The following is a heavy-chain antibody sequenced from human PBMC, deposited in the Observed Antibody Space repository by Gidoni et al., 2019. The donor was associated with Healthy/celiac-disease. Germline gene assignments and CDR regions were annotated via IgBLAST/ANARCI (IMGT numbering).Heavy chain of an antibody. J-gene: IGHJ4*02. V-gene: IGHV1-18*01. CDR3: ARDPSGSDYDEDPFDY. D-gene: IGHD3-22*01. CDR1: GSTFTSYG. CDR2: ISAYNGNT. Sequence: QVQLVQSGAEVKKPGASVKVSCKASGSTFTSYGISWVRHAPGQGLEWMGWISAYNGNTNYAQKLQGRVTMTTDTSTSTAYMELRSLRSDDTAVDYCARDPSGSDYDEDPFDYWGQGTLVTVSS.